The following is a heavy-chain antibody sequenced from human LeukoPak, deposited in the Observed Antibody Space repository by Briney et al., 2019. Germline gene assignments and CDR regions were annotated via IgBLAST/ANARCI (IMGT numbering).Heavy chain of an antibody. Sequence: PSQTVSLTCTVSGTSISNFYWSWIRHHPRRGREWIGYINYSGSTNYNPSLKSRVSISVDTSKNQFSLKLSPVTAADTAVYYCARLNGGNWGQGTLVTVSS. V-gene: IGHV4-59*08. J-gene: IGHJ4*02. CDR3: ARLNGGN. CDR1: GTSISNFY. CDR2: INYSGST. D-gene: IGHD3-16*01.